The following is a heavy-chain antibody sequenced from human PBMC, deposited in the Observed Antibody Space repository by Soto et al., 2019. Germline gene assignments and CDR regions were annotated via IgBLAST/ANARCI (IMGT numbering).Heavy chain of an antibody. V-gene: IGHV1-18*01. Sequence: GASVKVSCKASGYTFTSYGISWVRQAPGQGLEWMGWISTYNGNTNYAQKLQGRVTMTTDTSTSTAYMELRSLRSDDTAVYYCARGDGIVVVPAAIGSGAFDIWGQGTMVTFSS. J-gene: IGHJ3*02. CDR1: GYTFTSYG. CDR2: ISTYNGNT. D-gene: IGHD2-2*02. CDR3: ARGDGIVVVPAAIGSGAFDI.